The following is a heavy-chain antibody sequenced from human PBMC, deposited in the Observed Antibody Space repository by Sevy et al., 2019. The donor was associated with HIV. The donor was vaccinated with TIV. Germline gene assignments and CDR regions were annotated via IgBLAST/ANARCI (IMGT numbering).Heavy chain of an antibody. CDR3: VRGYFGSGSYRLLY. CDR2: INPNNGDA. D-gene: IGHD3-10*01. J-gene: IGHJ4*02. V-gene: IGHV1-2*02. CDR1: GYSFTGFY. Sequence: ASVKVSCKASGYSFTGFYIHWMRQAPGQGLEWMGWINPNNGDAKYAQKYQGRVTMNRDTSATTTYMELTSLRSDDTAMYYCVRGYFGSGSYRLLYWGQGAPVTVSS.